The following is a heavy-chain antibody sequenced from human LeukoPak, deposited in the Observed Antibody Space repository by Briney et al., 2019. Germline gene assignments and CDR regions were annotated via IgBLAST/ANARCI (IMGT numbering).Heavy chain of an antibody. V-gene: IGHV3-23*01. D-gene: IGHD3-22*01. Sequence: GGSLRLSCAASGFTFSSYAMSWVRQAPGKGLEGVSAISGSGGSTYYADSVKGRFTISRDNSKNTLYLQMNSLRAEDTAVYYCAKAPGIVVVLSWFDPWGQGTLVTVSS. CDR1: GFTFSSYA. CDR3: AKAPGIVVVLSWFDP. CDR2: ISGSGGST. J-gene: IGHJ5*02.